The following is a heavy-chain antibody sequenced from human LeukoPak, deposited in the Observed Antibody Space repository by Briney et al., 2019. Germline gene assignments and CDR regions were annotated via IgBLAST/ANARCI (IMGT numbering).Heavy chain of an antibody. V-gene: IGHV3-48*03. J-gene: IGHJ6*04. Sequence: GGSLRLSCAASGFTFSSYEMNWVRQAPGKVLEWVSYISSSGSTIYYADSVKGRFTISRDNAKNSLYLQMNSLRAEDTAVYYCAELGITMIGGVWGKGATVTISS. D-gene: IGHD3-10*02. CDR3: AELGITMIGGV. CDR2: ISSSGSTI. CDR1: GFTFSSYE.